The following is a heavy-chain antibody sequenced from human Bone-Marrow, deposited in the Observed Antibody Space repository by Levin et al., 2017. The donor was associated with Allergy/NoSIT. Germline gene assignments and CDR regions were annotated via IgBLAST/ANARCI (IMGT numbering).Heavy chain of an antibody. Sequence: GESLKISCKASGYTFTSYAMHWVRQAPGQRLEWMGWINAGNGNTKYSQKFQGRVTITRDTSASTAYMELSSLRSEDTAVYYCASRPHSSSWYYFDYWGQGTLVTVSS. J-gene: IGHJ4*02. V-gene: IGHV1-3*01. CDR2: INAGNGNT. CDR3: ASRPHSSSWYYFDY. D-gene: IGHD6-13*01. CDR1: GYTFTSYA.